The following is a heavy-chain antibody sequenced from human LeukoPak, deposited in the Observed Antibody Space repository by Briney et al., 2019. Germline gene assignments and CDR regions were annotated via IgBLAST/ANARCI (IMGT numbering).Heavy chain of an antibody. V-gene: IGHV1-2*02. J-gene: IGHJ4*02. Sequence: ASVKVSCKASGYTFTGYYLHWVRQAPGEGLEWMGWINPNSGGTNYAQKFQGRVTMTRDTSISTAYMKLSGLRSDDTTVYYCARQGVFGGYNYGYGYWGQGTLVTVSS. CDR1: GYTFTGYY. CDR2: INPNSGGT. CDR3: ARQGVFGGYNYGYGY. D-gene: IGHD5-18*01.